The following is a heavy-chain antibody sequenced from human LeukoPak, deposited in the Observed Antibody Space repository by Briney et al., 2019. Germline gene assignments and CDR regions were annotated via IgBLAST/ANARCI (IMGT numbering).Heavy chain of an antibody. CDR1: GGSISSYY. J-gene: IGHJ3*02. Sequence: SETLSLTCTVSGGSISSYYWSWIRQPPGKGLEWIGYIYYSGSTNYNPSLKSRVTISVDTSKNQFSLKLSSVTAADTAVYYCARDVGIVAFDIWGQGTMVTVSS. D-gene: IGHD2-15*01. V-gene: IGHV4-59*01. CDR2: IYYSGST. CDR3: ARDVGIVAFDI.